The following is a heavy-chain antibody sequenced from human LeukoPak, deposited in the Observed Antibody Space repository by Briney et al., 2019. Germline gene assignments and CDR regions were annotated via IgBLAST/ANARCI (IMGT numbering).Heavy chain of an antibody. V-gene: IGHV4-30-2*01. D-gene: IGHD3-16*01. CDR3: ATYLGELGSGARDAFDI. CDR1: GGSISSGGYY. CDR2: IYHSGST. J-gene: IGHJ3*02. Sequence: PSQTLSLTCTVSGGSISSGGYYWSWIRQPPGKGLEWIGYIYHSGSTYYNPSLKSRVTISVDRSKNQFSLKLSSVTAADTAVYYCATYLGELGSGARDAFDIWGQGTMVTVSS.